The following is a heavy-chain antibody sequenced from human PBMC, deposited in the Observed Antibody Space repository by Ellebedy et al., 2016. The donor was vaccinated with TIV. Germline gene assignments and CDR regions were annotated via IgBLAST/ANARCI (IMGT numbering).Heavy chain of an antibody. CDR2: ISWNSDST. CDR1: GFTFDEYA. D-gene: IGHD6-19*01. CDR3: AKYTGSGWLPTAFFDH. J-gene: IGHJ4*02. Sequence: SLKISCAASGFTFDEYAMHWVRQAPGKGLEWVSGISWNSDSTGYADSVKGRFTVSRDNAKNSLYLQMNSLRAEDTAFYYCAKYTGSGWLPTAFFDHWGQGTLVTVSS. V-gene: IGHV3-9*01.